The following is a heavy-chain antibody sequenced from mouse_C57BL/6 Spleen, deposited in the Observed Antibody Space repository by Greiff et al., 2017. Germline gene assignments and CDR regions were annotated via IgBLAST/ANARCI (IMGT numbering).Heavy chain of an antibody. V-gene: IGHV1-50*01. CDR1: GYTFTSYW. CDR2: IDPSDSST. CDR3: ARGEETAQASDY. J-gene: IGHJ2*01. Sequence: QVQLQQPGAELVKPGASVKLSCKASGYTFTSYWMQWVKQRPGQGLEWIGEIDPSDSSTNYNQKFKGKATLTVDTSSSTAYMQLISLTSEDSAVYYCARGEETAQASDYWGKGTTLTVSS. D-gene: IGHD3-2*02.